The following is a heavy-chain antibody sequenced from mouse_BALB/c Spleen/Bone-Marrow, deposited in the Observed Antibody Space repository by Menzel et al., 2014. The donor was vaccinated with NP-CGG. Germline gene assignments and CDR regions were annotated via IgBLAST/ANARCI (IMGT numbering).Heavy chain of an antibody. V-gene: IGHV1-7*01. CDR2: INPSTGYT. Sequence: VHLVESGAELAKPGASVKMSCKASGYTFTSYWMHWVKQRPGQGLEWIGYINPSTGYTEYNQKFKDKATLTADKSSSTAYMQLSSLTSEDSAVYYCARSRDGYDSFAYRGQGTLVIVSA. D-gene: IGHD2-2*01. J-gene: IGHJ3*01. CDR1: GYTFTSYW. CDR3: ARSRDGYDSFAY.